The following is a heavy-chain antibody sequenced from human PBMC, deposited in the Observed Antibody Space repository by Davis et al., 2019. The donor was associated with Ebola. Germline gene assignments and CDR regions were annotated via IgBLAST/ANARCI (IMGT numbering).Heavy chain of an antibody. CDR3: ARDGAYYDILTGPNWFDP. CDR1: GFTFSSYS. J-gene: IGHJ5*02. V-gene: IGHV3-21*01. D-gene: IGHD3-9*01. Sequence: PGGSLRLSCAASGFTFSSYSMNWVRQAPGKGLEWVSSISSSSSYIYYADSVKGRFTISRDNAKNSLYLQMNSLRAEDTAVYYCARDGAYYDILTGPNWFDPWGRGTLVTVSS. CDR2: ISSSSSYI.